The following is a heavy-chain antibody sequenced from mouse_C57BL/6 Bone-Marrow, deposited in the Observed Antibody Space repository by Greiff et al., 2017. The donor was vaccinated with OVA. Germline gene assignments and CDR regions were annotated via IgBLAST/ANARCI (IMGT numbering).Heavy chain of an antibody. J-gene: IGHJ2*01. CDR1: GYAFSSSW. CDR2: IYPGDGDT. V-gene: IGHV1-82*01. Sequence: VKLMESGPELVKPGASVKISCKASGYAFSSSWMNWVKQRPGKGLEWIGRIYPGDGDTNYNGKFKGKATLTADKSSSTAYMQLSSLTSEDSAVYFCARFRLRRDFDYWGQGTTLTVSS. D-gene: IGHD2-4*01. CDR3: ARFRLRRDFDY.